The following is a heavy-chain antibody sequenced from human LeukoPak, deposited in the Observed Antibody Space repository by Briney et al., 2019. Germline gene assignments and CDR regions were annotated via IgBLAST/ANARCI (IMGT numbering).Heavy chain of an antibody. CDR3: ARGFNRDYYFDY. Sequence: SETLSLTCTVSGGSISSGDYYWSWIRQPAGKGLEWIGRMYTSGSTNYNPSLKSRVTISVDTSKNQFSLKLSSVTAADTAVYYCARGFNRDYYFDYWGQGTLVTVSS. CDR2: MYTSGST. CDR1: GGSISSGDYY. D-gene: IGHD1-14*01. V-gene: IGHV4-61*02. J-gene: IGHJ4*02.